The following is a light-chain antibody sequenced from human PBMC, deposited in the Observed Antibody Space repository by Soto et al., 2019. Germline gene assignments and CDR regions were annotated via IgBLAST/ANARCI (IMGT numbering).Light chain of an antibody. CDR3: QQSDVTPYT. Sequence: DIRMTQSPSALSASVGDRVTITCRASQSISTYLNWYQHKRGKAPQLLIYVASNLQSGVPSRFSGTGSGTEFTLTISDLRPEDFATYYCQQSDVTPYTFGQGTKLEIK. J-gene: IGKJ2*01. CDR1: QSISTY. CDR2: VAS. V-gene: IGKV1-39*01.